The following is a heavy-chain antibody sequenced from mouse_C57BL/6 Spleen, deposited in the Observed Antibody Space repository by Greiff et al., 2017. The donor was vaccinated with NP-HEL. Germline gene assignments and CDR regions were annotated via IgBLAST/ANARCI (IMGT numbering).Heavy chain of an antibody. V-gene: IGHV1-82*01. J-gene: IGHJ2*01. CDR2: IYPGDGDT. CDR3: ARSPSENYFDY. Sequence: VQLQQSGPELVKPGASVKISCKASGYAFSSSWMNWVKQRPGKGLEWIGLIYPGDGDTNYNGKFKGKATLTADKSSSTAYMQLSSLTSEDSAVYFCARSPSENYFDYWGQGTTLTVSS. CDR1: GYAFSSSW.